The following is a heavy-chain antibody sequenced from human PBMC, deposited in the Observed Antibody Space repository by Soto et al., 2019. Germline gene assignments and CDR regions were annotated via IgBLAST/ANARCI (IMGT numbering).Heavy chain of an antibody. CDR2: IGAYNGHT. D-gene: IGHD3-22*01. Sequence: GASVKVSCKASGFTFTSSAVQWVRQAPGQGLEWMGWIGAYNGHTKYAQKLQGRVTMTTDTSTSTAYMELRSLKSDDTAVYYCAREDYYDSSGYLPVRYYFGMDVWGQGTTVTVSS. CDR3: AREDYYDSSGYLPVRYYFGMDV. J-gene: IGHJ6*02. CDR1: GFTFTSSA. V-gene: IGHV1-18*01.